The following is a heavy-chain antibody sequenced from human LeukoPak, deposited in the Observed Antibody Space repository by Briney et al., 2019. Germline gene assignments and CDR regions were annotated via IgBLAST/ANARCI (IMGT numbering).Heavy chain of an antibody. J-gene: IGHJ6*02. D-gene: IGHD6-19*01. CDR1: GGSISSSSYY. V-gene: IGHV4-39*01. CDR2: IYYSGST. CDR3: ATSKDGGGWHYYYYGMDV. Sequence: PSETLSLTCTVSGGSISSSSYYWGWIRQPPGKGLEWIGSIYYSGSTYYNPSLKSRVTISVDTSKNQISLKLSSVTAADTAVYYCATSKDGGGWHYYYYGMDVWGQGTTVTVSS.